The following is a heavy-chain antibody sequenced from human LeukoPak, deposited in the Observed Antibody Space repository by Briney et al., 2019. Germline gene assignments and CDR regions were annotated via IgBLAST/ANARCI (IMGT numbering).Heavy chain of an antibody. D-gene: IGHD1-1*01. CDR2: IYYSGST. J-gene: IGHJ3*02. Sequence: SETLSLTCTVSGGSISSYYWSWIRQPPGKGLEWIGYIYYSGSTNYNPSLKSRVTISVDTSKNQFSLKLSSVTAADTAVYYCARELEIDAFDNWGQGTMVTVSS. CDR3: ARELEIDAFDN. V-gene: IGHV4-59*01. CDR1: GGSISSYY.